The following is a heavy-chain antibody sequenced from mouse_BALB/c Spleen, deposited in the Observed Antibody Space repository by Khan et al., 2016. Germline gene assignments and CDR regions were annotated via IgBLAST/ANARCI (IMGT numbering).Heavy chain of an antibody. J-gene: IGHJ2*01. CDR2: INSNGGST. D-gene: IGHD2-2*01. V-gene: IGHV5-6-3*01. Sequence: EVELVESGGGLVQPGGSLKLSCAASGFTFSSYGMSWVRQTPDKRLELVATINSNGGSTYYPDSVKGRFTISRDNAKNTLYLQMSSLKAEETAMYYCARGGIYYGYDGFDYWGQGTTLTVSS. CDR3: ARGGIYYGYDGFDY. CDR1: GFTFSSYG.